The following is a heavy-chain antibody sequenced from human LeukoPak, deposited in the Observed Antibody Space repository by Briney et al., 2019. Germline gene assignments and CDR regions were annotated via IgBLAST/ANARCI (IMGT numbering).Heavy chain of an antibody. D-gene: IGHD1-1*01. CDR2: MNPNSGNS. CDR3: ARDAGTTSSDY. V-gene: IGHV1-8*01. CDR1: GYTFTSYD. J-gene: IGHJ4*02. Sequence: ASVKVSCKASGYTFTSYDINWLRQATGQPLEWMGWMNPNSGNSGYAQKFRGRVTMTRNTYISTAYMELSSLSSEDTAVYYCARDAGTTSSDYWGQGTLVTVSS.